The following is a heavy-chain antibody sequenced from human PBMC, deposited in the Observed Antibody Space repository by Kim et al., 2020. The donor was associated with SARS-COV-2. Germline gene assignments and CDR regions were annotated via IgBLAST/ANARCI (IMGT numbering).Heavy chain of an antibody. V-gene: IGHV1-18*01. J-gene: IGHJ5*02. CDR1: GYTFTSYG. CDR3: ARGRVLEWELLWFDP. Sequence: ASVKVSCKASGYTFTSYGISWVRQAPGQGLEWMGWISAYNGNTNYAQKLQGRVTMTTDTSTSTAYMELRSLRSDDTAVYYCARGRVLEWELLWFDPWGQGTLVTVSS. CDR2: ISAYNGNT. D-gene: IGHD1-26*01.